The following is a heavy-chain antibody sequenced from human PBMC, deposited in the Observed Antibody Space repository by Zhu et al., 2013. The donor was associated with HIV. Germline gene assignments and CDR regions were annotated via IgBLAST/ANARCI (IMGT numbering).Heavy chain of an antibody. Sequence: VQLQESGPGLVKPSETLSLTCTVSGGSISGSYWNWIRQPPGKGLEWIGTIYHGGTTFYNLSLKSRVAISVDTSKNQFSLKLSSVTAADTAVYYCARGVGYISFDYWGQGTLVTASS. CDR2: IYHGGTT. CDR3: ARGVGYISFDY. V-gene: IGHV4-38-2*02. J-gene: IGHJ4*02. CDR1: GGSISGSY. D-gene: IGHD5-12*01.